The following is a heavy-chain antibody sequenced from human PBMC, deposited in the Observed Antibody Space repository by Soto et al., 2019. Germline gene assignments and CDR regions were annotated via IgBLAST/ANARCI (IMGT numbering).Heavy chain of an antibody. CDR1: GFTFSSYS. V-gene: IGHV3-21*01. CDR3: ARGLEYYDFWSGYYTRDFDY. J-gene: IGHJ4*02. D-gene: IGHD3-3*01. Sequence: GGSLRLSCAASGFTFSSYSMNWVRQAPGKGLEWVSSISSSSSYIYYADSVEGRFTISRDNAKNSLYLQMNSLRAEDTAVYYCARGLEYYDFWSGYYTRDFDYWGQGTLVTVSS. CDR2: ISSSSSYI.